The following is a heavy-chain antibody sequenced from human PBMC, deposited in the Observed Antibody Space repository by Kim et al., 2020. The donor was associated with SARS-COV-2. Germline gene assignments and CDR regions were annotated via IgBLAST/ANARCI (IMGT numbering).Heavy chain of an antibody. CDR1: GFTFGSYA. CDR3: ANKRGLHAFDV. Sequence: GGSLRLSCAASGFTFGSYAMTWVRQVPGKGLEWVSAISGSGDATYYADSVKGRFTISRDNSKNMLYLQMNSLRADDTAIYYCANKRGLHAFDVWGQGTMVTVSS. J-gene: IGHJ3*01. CDR2: ISGSGDAT. D-gene: IGHD3-16*01. V-gene: IGHV3-23*01.